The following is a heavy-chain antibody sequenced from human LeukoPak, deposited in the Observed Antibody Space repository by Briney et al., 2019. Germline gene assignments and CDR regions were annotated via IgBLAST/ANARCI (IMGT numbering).Heavy chain of an antibody. Sequence: HAGGSLRLSCEASGFTFRNYEMNWVRQAPGKGLEWISYITTTGDRVQYADSVKGRFTISRDNAKNPLYLEMNSLRAEDTGVYFCARDTKDYWGQGSLVVVSS. CDR2: ITTTGDRV. D-gene: IGHD2-2*01. V-gene: IGHV3-48*03. CDR1: GFTFRNYE. J-gene: IGHJ4*02. CDR3: ARDTKDY.